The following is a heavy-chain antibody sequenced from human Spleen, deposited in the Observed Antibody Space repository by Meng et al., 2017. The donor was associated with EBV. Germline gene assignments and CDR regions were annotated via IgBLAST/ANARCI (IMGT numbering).Heavy chain of an antibody. CDR1: GGSISSAYW. CDR3: ARSGSSPSPIDY. Sequence: QVQPQESGPGLVKPSGTLSLTCVVSGGSISSAYWWSWVRQSPEKGLEWIGEIFHSGSTNYNPSLKSRVSISLDRSKSQSALKLTSMTAADTAVYYCARSGSSPSPIDYWGQGTLVTVSS. V-gene: IGHV4-4*02. J-gene: IGHJ4*02. D-gene: IGHD6-13*01. CDR2: IFHSGST.